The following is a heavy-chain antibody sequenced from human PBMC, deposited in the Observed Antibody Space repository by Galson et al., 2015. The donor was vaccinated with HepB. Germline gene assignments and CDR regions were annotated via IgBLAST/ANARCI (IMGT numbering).Heavy chain of an antibody. D-gene: IGHD3-16*02. CDR3: ARVKTGESRDTFGGVIVNYYFDY. CDR1: GFTFSSYA. Sequence: SLRLSCAASGFTFSSYAMHWVRQAPGKGLEWVAVISYDGSNKYYADSVKGRFTISRDNSKNTLYLQMNSLRAEDTAVYYCARVKTGESRDTFGGVIVNYYFDYWGQGTLVTVSS. CDR2: ISYDGSNK. V-gene: IGHV3-30*04. J-gene: IGHJ4*02.